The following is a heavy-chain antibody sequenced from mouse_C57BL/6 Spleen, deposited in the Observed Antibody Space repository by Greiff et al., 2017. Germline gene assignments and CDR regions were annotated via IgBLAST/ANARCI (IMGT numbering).Heavy chain of an antibody. CDR3: ARKPLYPYGAMDY. CDR2: IYPGDGDT. CDR1: GYAFSSSW. J-gene: IGHJ4*01. V-gene: IGHV1-82*01. D-gene: IGHD1-1*01. Sequence: QVQLQQSGPELVKPGASVKISCKASGYAFSSSWMNWVKQRPGKGLEWIGRIYPGDGDTNYNGKFKGKATLTADKSSSTAYMQLSSLTSEDSAVYFCARKPLYPYGAMDYWGQGTSVTVSS.